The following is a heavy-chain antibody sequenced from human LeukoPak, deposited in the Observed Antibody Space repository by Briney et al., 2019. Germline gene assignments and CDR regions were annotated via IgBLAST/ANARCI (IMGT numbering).Heavy chain of an antibody. V-gene: IGHV4-39*01. CDR3: ARHLLYRYYYYYMDV. CDR1: GGSISSSSYY. Sequence: SETLSLTCTVSGGSISSSSYYWGWIRQPPGKGLEWIGSIYYSGSTYYNLSIKSRVTISVDTSKNQFSLKLSSVTAADTAVYYCARHLLYRYYYYYMDVWGKGTTVTVSS. CDR2: IYYSGST. D-gene: IGHD2-8*01. J-gene: IGHJ6*03.